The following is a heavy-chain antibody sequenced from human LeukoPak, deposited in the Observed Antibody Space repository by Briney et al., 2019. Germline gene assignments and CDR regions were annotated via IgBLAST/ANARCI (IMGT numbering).Heavy chain of an antibody. D-gene: IGHD3-16*01. CDR2: ISASGGGK. Sequence: GGSLRLSCAASGFTFSTYAMNWVRQAPGKGLEWVSGISASGGGKFYADPVKGRFTISRDKSKSTLYLQMNSLRAEDAAVYYCAKDNADYPIYYFDSWGQGTLVTVSS. V-gene: IGHV3-23*01. CDR1: GFTFSTYA. J-gene: IGHJ4*02. CDR3: AKDNADYPIYYFDS.